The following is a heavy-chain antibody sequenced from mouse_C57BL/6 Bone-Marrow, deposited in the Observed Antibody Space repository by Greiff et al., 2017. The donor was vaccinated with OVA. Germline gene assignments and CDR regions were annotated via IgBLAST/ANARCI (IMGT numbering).Heavy chain of an antibody. CDR2: ISNLAYSI. CDR3: ASLTTRGYFDV. V-gene: IGHV5-15*04. Sequence: EVKLEESGGGLVQPGGSLKLSCAASGFTFSDYGMAWVRQAPRKGPEWVAFISNLAYSIYYADTVTGRFNISRENAKNTLYLEMSSLRSEDTAMYYCASLTTRGYFDVWGTGTTVTVSS. D-gene: IGHD5-5*01. CDR1: GFTFSDYG. J-gene: IGHJ1*03.